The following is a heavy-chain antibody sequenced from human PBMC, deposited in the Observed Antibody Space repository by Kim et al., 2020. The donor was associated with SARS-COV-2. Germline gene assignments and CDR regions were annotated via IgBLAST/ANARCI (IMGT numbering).Heavy chain of an antibody. Sequence: GGSLRLSCAASGFTFGDYAMHWVRQAPGKGLEWVSGISWNSGSIGYADSVKGRFTISRDNAKNSLYLQMNSLRAEDTALYYCAKDRIAVAGTYGMDVWGQGTTVTVSS. CDR2: ISWNSGSI. CDR3: AKDRIAVAGTYGMDV. J-gene: IGHJ6*02. CDR1: GFTFGDYA. V-gene: IGHV3-9*01. D-gene: IGHD6-19*01.